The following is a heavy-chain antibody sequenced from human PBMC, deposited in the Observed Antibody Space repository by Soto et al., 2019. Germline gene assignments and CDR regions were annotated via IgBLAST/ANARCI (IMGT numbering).Heavy chain of an antibody. V-gene: IGHV1-69*02. D-gene: IGHD2-2*01. J-gene: IGHJ3*02. CDR1: GGTFSTYS. CDR3: TIGSWSGEVFEI. Sequence: QVQLVQSGAEVKKPGSSVKVSCKDSGGTFSTYSMFWVRQAPGQGLEWMGRIIPMLGIRNYAQRFQDRVTITADKSTATVHMELSSLRSEDTALYYSTIGSWSGEVFEIWGQGTMVTVSS. CDR2: IIPMLGIR.